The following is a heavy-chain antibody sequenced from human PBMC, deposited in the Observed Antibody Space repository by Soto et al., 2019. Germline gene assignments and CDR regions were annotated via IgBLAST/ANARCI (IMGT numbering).Heavy chain of an antibody. Sequence: RGLSCAASGFTFRSFTMNWVRQAPGKGLEWVSTISSNSAYIYYTDALRGRFTISRDNAKNSLHLQMNSLRAEDTAVYYCTRDASRDSSARGWFDPWGPGTLVTVSS. CDR2: ISSNSAYI. CDR1: GFTFRSFT. J-gene: IGHJ5*02. D-gene: IGHD6-13*01. V-gene: IGHV3-21*01. CDR3: TRDASRDSSARGWFDP.